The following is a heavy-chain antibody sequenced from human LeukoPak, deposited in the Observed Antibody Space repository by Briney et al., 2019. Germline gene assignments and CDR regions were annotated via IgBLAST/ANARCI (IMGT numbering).Heavy chain of an antibody. D-gene: IGHD2-8*01. V-gene: IGHV3-33*05. CDR3: ARDIGTNSMANWFDP. CDR2: IPYDASNT. Sequence: GGSLRLSCTASGFTFNTYGMHWVRQVPGKGLEWVAAIPYDASNTYYLDSVRGRFIISRDNSKNTLFLQMNSLRADDTAVYYCARDIGTNSMANWFDPWGRGTLVTVSS. CDR1: GFTFNTYG. J-gene: IGHJ5*02.